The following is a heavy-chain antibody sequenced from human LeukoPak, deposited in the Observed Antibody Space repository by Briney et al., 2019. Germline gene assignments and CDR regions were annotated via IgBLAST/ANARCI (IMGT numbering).Heavy chain of an antibody. CDR2: IYTSGST. J-gene: IGHJ6*03. Sequence: SETLSLTRTVSGGSLSSYYWSWLRQPARRGVEWVGRIYTSGSTHYNPSLKSRVTMSVDTSKNQFSLKLSSVTAADTAVYYCARGTGIAAAGTYYYYYMDVWGKGTSVTVSS. CDR3: ARGTGIAAAGTYYYYYMDV. CDR1: GGSLSSYY. D-gene: IGHD6-13*01. V-gene: IGHV4-4*07.